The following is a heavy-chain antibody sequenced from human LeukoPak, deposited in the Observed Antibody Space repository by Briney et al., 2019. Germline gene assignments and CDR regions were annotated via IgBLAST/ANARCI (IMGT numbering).Heavy chain of an antibody. D-gene: IGHD3-10*01. CDR3: ARGPMVRGVIIGARPNWFDP. CDR1: GGSISSSSYY. J-gene: IGHJ5*02. CDR2: IYYSGST. V-gene: IGHV4-39*01. Sequence: SETLSLTCTVSGGSISSSSYYWGWIRQPPGKGLEWIGSIYYSGSTYYNPSLKSRVTISVDTSKNQFSLKLSSVTAADTAVYYCARGPMVRGVIIGARPNWFDPWGQGTLVTVSS.